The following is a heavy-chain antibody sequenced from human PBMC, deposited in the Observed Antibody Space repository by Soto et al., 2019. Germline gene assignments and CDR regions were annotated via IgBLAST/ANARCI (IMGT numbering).Heavy chain of an antibody. D-gene: IGHD1-20*01. Sequence: SETLSLTCRVYGYSITSGYYCGWIRHPPGKVLECIGSVFYTGFTSYNPSLESRVSVSVDTSKSQFSLKLSAVTAADTAVYYCANSQKGYNWNYFDHWGQGALVTVSS. CDR2: VFYTGFT. V-gene: IGHV4-38-2*01. CDR1: GYSITSGYY. J-gene: IGHJ4*02. CDR3: ANSQKGYNWNYFDH.